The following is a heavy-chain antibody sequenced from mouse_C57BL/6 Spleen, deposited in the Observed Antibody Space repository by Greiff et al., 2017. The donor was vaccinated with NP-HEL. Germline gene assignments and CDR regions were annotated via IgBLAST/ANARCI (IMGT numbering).Heavy chain of an antibody. Sequence: PLGSLKLSCAASGFTFSDYGMAWVRQAPRKGPEWVAFISNLAYSIYYADTVTGRFTISRENAKNTLYLEMSSLRSEDTAMYYCARHTAQATFDVWGTGTTVTVSS. J-gene: IGHJ1*03. CDR3: ARHTAQATFDV. CDR2: ISNLAYSI. CDR1: GFTFSDYG. D-gene: IGHD3-2*02. V-gene: IGHV5-15*01.